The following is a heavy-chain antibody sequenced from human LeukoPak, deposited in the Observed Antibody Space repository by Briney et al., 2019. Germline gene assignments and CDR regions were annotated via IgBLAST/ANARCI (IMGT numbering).Heavy chain of an antibody. CDR1: GFTFSDHS. CDR2: TRSKPYSYTT. J-gene: IGHJ3*02. CDR3: ARSVTASTTGAI. D-gene: IGHD2-21*02. V-gene: IGHV3-72*01. Sequence: QPGGSLRLSCATSGFTFSDHSMDWVRQAPGKGLEWVGRTRSKPYSYTTQYAASVKGRFTISRDDSKNSLYLQMNSLKPEDTAVYYCARSVTASTTGAIWGQGTMATVSS.